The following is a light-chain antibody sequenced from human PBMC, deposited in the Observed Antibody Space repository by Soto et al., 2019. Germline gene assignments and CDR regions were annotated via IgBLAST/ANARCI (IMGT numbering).Light chain of an antibody. CDR3: QQYQSLT. CDR1: QSVSSSY. CDR2: GAS. Sequence: EIVLTQSPATLSLSPGERATLSCRASQSVSSSYLAWYQHKPGQAPRLLIHGASSRVTGIPDRFSGSGSGTDFTLTITRLEPEDFAVYYCQQYQSLTFGGGTRWIS. J-gene: IGKJ4*01. V-gene: IGKV3-20*01.